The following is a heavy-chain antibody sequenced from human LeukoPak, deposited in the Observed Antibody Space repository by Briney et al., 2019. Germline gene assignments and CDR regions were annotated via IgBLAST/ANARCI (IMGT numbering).Heavy chain of an antibody. V-gene: IGHV3-74*01. CDR1: GLTFSSYW. CDR3: ARRSSDYYDSSGYYQNHYFDY. J-gene: IGHJ4*02. D-gene: IGHD3-22*01. CDR2: INNDGSST. Sequence: PGGSLRLSCAASGLTFSSYWMHWVRQAPGKGLVWVSRINNDGSSTTYADSVKGRFTISRDNAKNTLYLQMNSLRAEDTAVYFCARRSSDYYDSSGYYQNHYFDYWGQGTLVTVSS.